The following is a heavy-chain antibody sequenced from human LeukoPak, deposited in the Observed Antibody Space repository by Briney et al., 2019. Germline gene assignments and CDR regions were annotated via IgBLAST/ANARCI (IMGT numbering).Heavy chain of an antibody. V-gene: IGHV3-7*01. D-gene: IGHD3-22*01. CDR3: ARDKRYPDSSGYYY. J-gene: IGHJ4*02. CDR1: GFTLSSYW. Sequence: GGSLRLSCAASGFTLSSYWMSWVRQAPGKGLEWVANIKRDGSEKYYVDSVKGRFTISRDNAKNSLYLQMNSLRAEDTAVYYCARDKRYPDSSGYYYWGQGTLVTVSS. CDR2: IKRDGSEK.